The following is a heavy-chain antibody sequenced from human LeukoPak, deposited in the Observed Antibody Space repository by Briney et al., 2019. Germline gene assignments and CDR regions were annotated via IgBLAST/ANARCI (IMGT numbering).Heavy chain of an antibody. Sequence: GSLRLSCAASGFTFSSYWMSWVRQAPGKGLEWVANIKQDGSEKYYVDSVKGRFTISRDNAKNSLYLQMNSLRAEDTAVYYCARATRQQLVRYFDLWGRGTLVTVSS. V-gene: IGHV3-7*01. D-gene: IGHD6-13*01. CDR3: ARATRQQLVRYFDL. CDR1: GFTFSSYW. CDR2: IKQDGSEK. J-gene: IGHJ2*01.